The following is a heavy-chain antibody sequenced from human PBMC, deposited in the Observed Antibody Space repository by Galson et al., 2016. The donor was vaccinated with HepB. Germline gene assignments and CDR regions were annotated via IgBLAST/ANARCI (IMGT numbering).Heavy chain of an antibody. CDR2: IYYSGST. J-gene: IGHJ5*02. CDR1: GGSISSGGYY. Sequence: TLSLTCTVSGGSISSGGYYWNWIRQHPGKGLEWIGYIYYSGSTYYNPSLKSRLAISLDTSKNQFSLKLTSVTAADTAVYYCTGGGVRVPTAVGWFDPWGQGTLVTVSS. D-gene: IGHD2-2*01. CDR3: TGGGVRVPTAVGWFDP. V-gene: IGHV4-31*03.